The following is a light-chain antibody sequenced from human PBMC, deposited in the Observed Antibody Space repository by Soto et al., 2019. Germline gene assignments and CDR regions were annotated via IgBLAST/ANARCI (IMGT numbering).Light chain of an antibody. J-gene: IGKJ1*01. CDR2: GAS. CDR1: QSVSSSY. V-gene: IGKV3-20*01. CDR3: QQYGSSWT. Sequence: ENGLTQSPGAVSLSPRERETLSCRASQSVSSSYLAWYQQKPGQAPRLLIYGASSRATGIPDRFSGSGSGTDLTLTISRLEPEDFAVYYCQQYGSSWTFGQGTKVDI.